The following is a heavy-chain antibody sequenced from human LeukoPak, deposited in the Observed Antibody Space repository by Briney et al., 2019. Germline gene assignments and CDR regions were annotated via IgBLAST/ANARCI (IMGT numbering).Heavy chain of an antibody. CDR1: GFTFDDYG. CDR3: ARGDGYNSFDY. J-gene: IGHJ4*02. Sequence: GGSLRLSCAASGFTFDDYGMSWVRQAPGKGLEWVANIKQDGSEKYYVDSVKGRFTISRDNAKNSLYLQMNSLRAEDTAVYYCARGDGYNSFDYWGQGTLVTVSS. V-gene: IGHV3-7*01. D-gene: IGHD5-24*01. CDR2: IKQDGSEK.